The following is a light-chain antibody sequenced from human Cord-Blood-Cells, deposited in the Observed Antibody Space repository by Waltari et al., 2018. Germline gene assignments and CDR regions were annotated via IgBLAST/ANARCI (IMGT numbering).Light chain of an antibody. J-gene: IGLJ1*01. V-gene: IGLV2-23*01. CDR2: EGS. Sequence: QSALTQPASVSGSPGQSITISCTGTSSDVGSYNLVSWYQQHPGKAPKLMIYEGSKRPSGVSNRFSCSKSGNTASRTISGLQAEDEADYYCCSYAGSSTYVFGTGTKVTVL. CDR1: SSDVGSYNL. CDR3: CSYAGSSTYV.